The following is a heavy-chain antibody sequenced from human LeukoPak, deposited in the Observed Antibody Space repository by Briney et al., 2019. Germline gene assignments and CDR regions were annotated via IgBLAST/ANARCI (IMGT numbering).Heavy chain of an antibody. CDR3: ARGDFYYYYMDV. CDR2: IYYSGST. J-gene: IGHJ6*03. Sequence: SQTLSLTCTVSGGSISSGDSYWSWIRQPPGKGLEWFGYIYYSGSTYYNPSLKSRVTISVDTSKNQFSLKLSSVTAADTAVYYCARGDFYYYYMDVWGKGTTVTVSS. D-gene: IGHD2/OR15-2a*01. V-gene: IGHV4-30-4*08. CDR1: GGSISSGDSY.